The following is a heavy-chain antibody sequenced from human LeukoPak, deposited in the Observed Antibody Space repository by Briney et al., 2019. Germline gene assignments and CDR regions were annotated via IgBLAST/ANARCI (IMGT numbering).Heavy chain of an antibody. CDR3: ARGRYDILTGYPSSDY. J-gene: IGHJ4*02. CDR2: ISTSSSYI. V-gene: IGHV3-21*01. CDR1: GFAFSSYS. D-gene: IGHD3-9*01. Sequence: PGGSLRLSCAASGFAFSSYSMNWVRQVPGKGLEWVSSISTSSSYIYYADSVKGRFTIPRDNAKNSLYLQMNSLRAEDTAVYYCARGRYDILTGYPSSDYWGQGTLVTVSS.